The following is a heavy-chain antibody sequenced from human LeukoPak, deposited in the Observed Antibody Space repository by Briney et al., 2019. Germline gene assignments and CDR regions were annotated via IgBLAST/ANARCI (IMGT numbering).Heavy chain of an antibody. CDR3: AKPHSSSWYRYFQH. V-gene: IGHV3-23*01. CDR2: ISGSGGST. CDR1: GFTFSSYG. D-gene: IGHD6-13*01. Sequence: PGGSLRFSCAASGFTFSSYGMHWVRQAPGKGLEWVSAISGSGGSTYYADSVKGRFTISRDNSKNTLYLQMNSLRAEDTAVYYCAKPHSSSWYRYFQHWGQGTLVTVSS. J-gene: IGHJ1*01.